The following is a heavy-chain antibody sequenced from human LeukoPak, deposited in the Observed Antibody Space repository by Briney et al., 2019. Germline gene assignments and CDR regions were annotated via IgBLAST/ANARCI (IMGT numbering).Heavy chain of an antibody. J-gene: IGHJ4*02. Sequence: TGGSLRLSCAASGFTFSDYYISWIRQAPGKGLEWVSYISSSGSTIYYADSVKGRFTISRDNAKNSLYLQMNSLRAEDTAVYYCASSSRGATTSFDYWGQGTLVTVSS. D-gene: IGHD1-26*01. CDR2: ISSSGSTI. CDR1: GFTFSDYY. V-gene: IGHV3-11*01. CDR3: ASSSRGATTSFDY.